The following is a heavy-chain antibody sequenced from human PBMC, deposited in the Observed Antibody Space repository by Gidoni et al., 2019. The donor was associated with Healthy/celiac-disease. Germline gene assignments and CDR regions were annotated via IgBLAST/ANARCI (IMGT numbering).Heavy chain of an antibody. J-gene: IGHJ6*02. Sequence: QVTLRESGPALVKPTQTPTLTCTFSGFSLSTRGMCVSWIRQPPGKALEWLALIDWDDDKYYSTSLKTRLTISKDTSKNQVVLTMTNMDPVDTATYYCAHHSSGWYDGYYYYYYGMDVWGQGTTVTVSS. D-gene: IGHD6-19*01. V-gene: IGHV2-70*01. CDR3: AHHSSGWYDGYYYYYYGMDV. CDR1: GFSLSTRGMC. CDR2: IDWDDDK.